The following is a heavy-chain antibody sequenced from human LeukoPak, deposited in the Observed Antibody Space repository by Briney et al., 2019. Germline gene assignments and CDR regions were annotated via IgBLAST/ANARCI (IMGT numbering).Heavy chain of an antibody. CDR1: GGSFSGYY. V-gene: IGHV4-34*01. J-gene: IGHJ4*02. D-gene: IGHD4-17*01. Sequence: KASETLSLTCAVYGGSFSGYYWSWIRQPPGKGLEWIGEINHSGSTNYNPSLKSRVTISVDTSKNQFSLKLSSVTAADTAVYYCARFPPYYGDGGYWGQGTMVTVSS. CDR2: INHSGST. CDR3: ARFPPYYGDGGY.